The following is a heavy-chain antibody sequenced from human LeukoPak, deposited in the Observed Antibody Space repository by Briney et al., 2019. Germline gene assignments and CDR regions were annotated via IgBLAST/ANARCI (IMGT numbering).Heavy chain of an antibody. Sequence: PGGALRLSCAASGFTFSSYGMHWIRQAPGKGLEWVAVIWSDSSHKYYVDSMKGRCTISRDNSKNMVYLQMNSLRVEDTAAYYRASAAGAFDMWGQGTSVTVSS. CDR1: GFTFSSYG. D-gene: IGHD6-13*01. CDR3: ASAAGAFDM. V-gene: IGHV3-33*03. J-gene: IGHJ3*02. CDR2: IWSDSSHK.